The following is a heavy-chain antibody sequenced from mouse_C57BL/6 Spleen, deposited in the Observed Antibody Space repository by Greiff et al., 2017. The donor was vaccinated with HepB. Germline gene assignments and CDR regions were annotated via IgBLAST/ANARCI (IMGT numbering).Heavy chain of an antibody. CDR2: IYPGSGST. D-gene: IGHD4-1*01. CDR3: ARKETNWAAWFAY. V-gene: IGHV1-55*01. Sequence: QVQLQQPGAELVKPGASVKMSCKASGYTFTSYWITWVKQRPGQGLEWIGDIYPGSGSTNYNEKFKSKATLTVDTSSSTAYMQLSSLTSEDSAVYYCARKETNWAAWFAYWGQGTLVTVSA. J-gene: IGHJ3*01. CDR1: GYTFTSYW.